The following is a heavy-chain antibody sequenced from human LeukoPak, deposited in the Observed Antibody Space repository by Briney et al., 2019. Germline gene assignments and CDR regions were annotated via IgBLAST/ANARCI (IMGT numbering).Heavy chain of an antibody. CDR3: TTDTATGYSSSWYVYY. Sequence: PGGSLRLSCAASGFTFSGSAMHWVRQAPGKGLEWVGRIKSKTDGGTTDYAAPVKGRFTISRDDSKNTLYLQMNSLKTEDTAVYYCTTDTATGYSSSWYVYYWGQGTLVTVSS. CDR2: IKSKTDGGTT. J-gene: IGHJ4*02. D-gene: IGHD6-13*01. V-gene: IGHV3-15*01. CDR1: GFTFSGSA.